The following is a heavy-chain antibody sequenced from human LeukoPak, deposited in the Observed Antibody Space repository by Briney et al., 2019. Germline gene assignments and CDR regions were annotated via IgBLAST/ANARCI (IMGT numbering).Heavy chain of an antibody. CDR3: ARVGTAMVFFDY. CDR2: ISAYNGNT. J-gene: IGHJ4*02. D-gene: IGHD5-18*01. CDR1: GYTFTSYG. V-gene: IGHV1-18*01. Sequence: GASVKXSCKASGYTFTSYGISWVRQXPGQGLEWMGWISAYNGNTNYAQKLQGRVTMTTDTSTSTAYMKLRSLRSDDTAVYYCARVGTAMVFFDYWGQGTLVTVSS.